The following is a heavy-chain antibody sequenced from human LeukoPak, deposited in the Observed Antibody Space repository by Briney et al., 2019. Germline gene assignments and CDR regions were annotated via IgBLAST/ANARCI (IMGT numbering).Heavy chain of an antibody. V-gene: IGHV3-21*01. Sequence: GGSLRLSCAGSGFTFSNYGMNWVRQAPGKGLEWVSSISSSSSYIYYADSVKGRFTISRDNAKNSLYLQMNSLRAEDTAVYYCARDRRFGLGVEIMSYYYYGMDVWGQGTTVTVSS. CDR2: ISSSSSYI. J-gene: IGHJ6*02. CDR1: GFTFSNYG. D-gene: IGHD3/OR15-3a*01. CDR3: ARDRRFGLGVEIMSYYYYGMDV.